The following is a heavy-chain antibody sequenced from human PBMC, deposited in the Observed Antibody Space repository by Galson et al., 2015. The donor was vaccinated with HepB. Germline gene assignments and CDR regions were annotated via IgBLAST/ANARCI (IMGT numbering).Heavy chain of an antibody. J-gene: IGHJ4*02. D-gene: IGHD1-26*01. CDR1: GFMFTNFP. CDR2: ITFRGEST. CDR3: AKAWDMSVTVPRRPYYFDN. V-gene: IGHV3-23*01. Sequence: SLRLSCAASGFMFTNFPMAWVRRAPGKGLVWVSSITFRGESTYYAASVKGRFTISRDKSTNTLFLQVNSLRAEDTAVYFCAKAWDMSVTVPRRPYYFDNWGQGTPVTVSS.